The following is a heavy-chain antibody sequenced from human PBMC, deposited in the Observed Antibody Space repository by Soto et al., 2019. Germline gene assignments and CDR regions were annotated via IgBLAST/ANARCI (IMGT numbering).Heavy chain of an antibody. CDR2: IDPSGGST. CDR1: GYRFTKYY. D-gene: IGHD2-2*01. J-gene: IGHJ5*02. CDR3: ASHCSTSCSDWIDP. V-gene: IGHV1-46*03. Sequence: ASVKVSCKASGYRFTKYYIHWVRQAPGQGLEWVGIIDPSGGSTTYAQKFQGGVTMTRDTSTSTVYMELSSLRSEDTAVYYCASHCSTSCSDWIDPWGQGTLVTVSS.